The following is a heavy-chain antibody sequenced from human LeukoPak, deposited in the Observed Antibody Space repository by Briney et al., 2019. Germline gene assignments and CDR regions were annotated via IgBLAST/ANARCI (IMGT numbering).Heavy chain of an antibody. D-gene: IGHD4-17*01. CDR3: ARDYGDYVVDY. V-gene: IGHV4-59*01. CDR2: IYYSGRT. J-gene: IGHJ4*02. CDR1: GGSISSYY. Sequence: SETLSFTCTVSGGSISSYYWSWIRQPPGKGLEWIGYIYYSGRTNYNPSLKSRVTISVDTSKNQFSLKLSSVTAADTAVYYCARDYGDYVVDYWGQGTLVTVSS.